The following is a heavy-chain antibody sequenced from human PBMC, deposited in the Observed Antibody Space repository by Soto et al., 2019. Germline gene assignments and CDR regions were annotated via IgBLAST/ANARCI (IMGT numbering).Heavy chain of an antibody. D-gene: IGHD3-16*01. CDR3: GGGHYFSDY. CDR2: ISNDGSNK. Sequence: QVQLVESGGGVVQPGRSLRLSCAASGFTFSSYGMHWVRQAPGKGLEWVALISNDGSNKYYVDSVKGRFTISRDTSTNKLYLQMNCLGAEDTAVYYGGGGHYFSDYWGQGTLVTVSS. V-gene: IGHV3-30*03. CDR1: GFTFSSYG. J-gene: IGHJ4*02.